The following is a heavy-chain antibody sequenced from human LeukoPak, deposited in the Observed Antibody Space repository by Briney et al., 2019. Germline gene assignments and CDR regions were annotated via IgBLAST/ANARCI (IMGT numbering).Heavy chain of an antibody. CDR1: GYTFTSYY. D-gene: IGHD2-8*01. CDR2: INPSGGST. Sequence: ASVKVSCKASGYTFTSYYMHWVRQAPGQGLEWMGIINPSGGSTSYAQKFQGRVTMTRDTSISTAYMELTRLRSDDTAVYYCARGGLRVMVYRLYYMDVWGKGTTVTVSS. V-gene: IGHV1-46*01. CDR3: ARGGLRVMVYRLYYMDV. J-gene: IGHJ6*03.